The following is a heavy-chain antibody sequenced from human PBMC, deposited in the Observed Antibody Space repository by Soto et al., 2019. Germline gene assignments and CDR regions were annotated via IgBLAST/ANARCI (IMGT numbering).Heavy chain of an antibody. Sequence: QVQLVQSGAEVKKPGSSVKVSCKASGGTFSSYTISWVRQAPGQGLEWMGRIIPILGIANYAQKFQGRVTITADKSTSTAYMELSSLRSEDTAVYYCARDHREDQEHAFDIWGQGTMVTVSS. V-gene: IGHV1-69*08. D-gene: IGHD1-1*01. J-gene: IGHJ3*02. CDR2: IIPILGIA. CDR3: ARDHREDQEHAFDI. CDR1: GGTFSSYT.